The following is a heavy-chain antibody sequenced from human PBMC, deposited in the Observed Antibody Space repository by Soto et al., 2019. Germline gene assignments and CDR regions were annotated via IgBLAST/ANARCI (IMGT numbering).Heavy chain of an antibody. D-gene: IGHD6-19*01. J-gene: IGHJ4*02. CDR1: GFTFSSYW. V-gene: IGHV3-7*04. Sequence: EVQLVESGGGLVQPGGSLRLSCAASGFTFSSYWMSWVRQAPGKGLEWVANIKQAGSETYYVDCVKGRFTISRDNAKNALYLQMNSLRAEATAVYYCARGIAVAGIVYWGQGTLVTVSS. CDR2: IKQAGSET. CDR3: ARGIAVAGIVY.